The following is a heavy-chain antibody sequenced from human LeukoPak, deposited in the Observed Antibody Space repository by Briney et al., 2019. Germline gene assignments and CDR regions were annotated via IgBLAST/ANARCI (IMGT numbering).Heavy chain of an antibody. D-gene: IGHD3-10*01. CDR1: GFTFSSYW. CDR3: ARAGMVRGVIAVYYSDY. J-gene: IGHJ4*02. V-gene: IGHV3-7*01. Sequence: GGSLRLSCAASGFTFSSYWMSWVRQAPGKGLEWVANIKQDGSEKYYMDSVKGRFTISRDNAKNSLYLQMNSLRAEDTAVYYCARAGMVRGVIAVYYSDYWGQGTLVTVSS. CDR2: IKQDGSEK.